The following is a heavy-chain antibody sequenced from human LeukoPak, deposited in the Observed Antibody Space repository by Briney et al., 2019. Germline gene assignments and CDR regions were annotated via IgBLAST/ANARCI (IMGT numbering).Heavy chain of an antibody. J-gene: IGHJ5*02. CDR1: GFTFGDYG. D-gene: IGHD2-21*01. CDR3: APQLWDHPGP. V-gene: IGHV3-23*01. CDR2: INTGGVNT. Sequence: GGSLRLSCTAHGFTFGDYGMSWVRQAPGKGLEWVSSINTGGVNTHYADSVKGRFTISRDNFRNTLYLQMNSLRAEDTALYYCAPQLWDHPGPWGQGIVVTVSS.